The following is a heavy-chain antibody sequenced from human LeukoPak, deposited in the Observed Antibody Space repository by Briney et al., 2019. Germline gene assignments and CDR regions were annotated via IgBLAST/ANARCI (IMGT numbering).Heavy chain of an antibody. V-gene: IGHV3-53*01. CDR1: GFTVSSNY. CDR2: IYRAGNT. Sequence: GGSLRLSCAASGFTVSSNYMTWVRQAPGKGLEWVSVIYRAGNTYYADSVKGRFTTSRDNSKNTVYLQMNSLRAEDTAVYYCANSRDGYNYGYWGQGTLVTVSS. D-gene: IGHD5-24*01. J-gene: IGHJ4*02. CDR3: ANSRDGYNYGY.